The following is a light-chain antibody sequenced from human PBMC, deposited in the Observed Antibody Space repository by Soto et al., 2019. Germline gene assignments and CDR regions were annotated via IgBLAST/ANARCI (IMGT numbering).Light chain of an antibody. J-gene: IGLJ2*01. Sequence: NFMLTQPHSVSESPGKTVIISCTRSSGSIASHYVQWYQQRPGSAPTPVIYEDNERPSGVPDRFSGSIDSSSNSASLTISGLKTDDEADYYWQSYHSGNVVFGGGTKVTVL. V-gene: IGLV6-57*04. CDR1: SGSIASHY. CDR2: EDN. CDR3: QSYHSGNVV.